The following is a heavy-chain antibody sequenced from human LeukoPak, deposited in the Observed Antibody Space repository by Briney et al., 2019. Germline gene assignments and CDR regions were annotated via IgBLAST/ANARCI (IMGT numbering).Heavy chain of an antibody. CDR2: ISAYNGNT. J-gene: IGHJ4*02. CDR1: GYTFTSYG. CDR3: AREDIVLVSAAKDY. Sequence: ASVKVSCKASGYTFTSYGISWVRQAPGQGLEWMGWISAYNGNTNYAQKLQGRVTMTTDTSTSTAYMELRRLRSDDTAVYYCAREDIVLVSAAKDYWGQGTLVTVSS. V-gene: IGHV1-18*01. D-gene: IGHD2-2*01.